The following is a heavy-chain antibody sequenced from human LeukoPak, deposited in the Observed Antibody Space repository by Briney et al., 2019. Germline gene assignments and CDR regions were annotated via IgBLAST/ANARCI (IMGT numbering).Heavy chain of an antibody. Sequence: KPSETLSLTCAVYGWSFSDYYWNWVRQAPGKGLEWIGEINARGDTNYNPSLKSRVTISVDSSKNQFSLTLTSMIAADTAIYYCARGQVPAARGYNWFDHWGQGTLVTVSS. J-gene: IGHJ5*02. CDR3: ARGQVPAARGYNWFDH. D-gene: IGHD2-2*01. V-gene: IGHV4-34*01. CDR2: INARGDT. CDR1: GWSFSDYY.